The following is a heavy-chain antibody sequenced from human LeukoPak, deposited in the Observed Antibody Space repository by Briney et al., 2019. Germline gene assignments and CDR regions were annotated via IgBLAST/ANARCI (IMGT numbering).Heavy chain of an antibody. J-gene: IGHJ4*02. Sequence: GGSLRLSYAASGFTFRSYAMHWVRQAPGKGLEWVAVISYDGSNKYYADSVKGRFTISRDNSKNTLYLQMNSLRAEDTAVYYCARVGDDILTGYFDYWGQGTLVTVSS. CDR1: GFTFRSYA. CDR3: ARVGDDILTGYFDY. D-gene: IGHD3-9*01. V-gene: IGHV3-30-3*01. CDR2: ISYDGSNK.